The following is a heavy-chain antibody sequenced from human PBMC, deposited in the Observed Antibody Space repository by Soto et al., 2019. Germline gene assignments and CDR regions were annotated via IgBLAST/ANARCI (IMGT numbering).Heavy chain of an antibody. V-gene: IGHV3-33*01. CDR2: IWYDGSNK. J-gene: IGHJ4*02. CDR1: GFTFSSYG. Sequence: QVQLVESGGGVVQPGRSLRLSCAASGFTFSSYGMHWVRQAPGKGREWVAVIWYDGSNKYYADSVKGRFTISRDNSKNSLYQQKNSLRDDDTAVYYCERVDHNWGQETLVTVSS. CDR3: ERVDHN.